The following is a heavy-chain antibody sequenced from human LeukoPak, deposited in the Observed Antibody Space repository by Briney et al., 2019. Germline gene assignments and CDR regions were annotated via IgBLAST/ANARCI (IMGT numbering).Heavy chain of an antibody. CDR1: GYSFSTYG. CDR3: ARDIYYGSGTYYTY. CDR2: ISGYNGNT. Sequence: ASVKVSCKASGYSFSTYGISWVRQAPGQGLEWMGWISGYNGNTNYAQRLQGRVTMTTDTPTSTAYLELRSLTSDDTAVYYCARDIYYGSGTYYTYWGRGTLVTVSS. V-gene: IGHV1-18*01. J-gene: IGHJ4*02. D-gene: IGHD3-10*01.